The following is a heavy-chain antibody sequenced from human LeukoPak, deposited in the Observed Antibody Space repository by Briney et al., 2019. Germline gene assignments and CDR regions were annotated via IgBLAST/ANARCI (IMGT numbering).Heavy chain of an antibody. CDR2: INANNGDT. J-gene: IGHJ4*02. CDR1: GYTFTTYG. Sequence: ASVKVSCKASGYTFTTYGISWVRLAPGQGLEWMGWINANNGDTHYAQKLQGRITMTTDTSTSTVYMELRSLRSDDTAVYYCTRDFVLLTSYDVFENWGQGTLVTVSS. D-gene: IGHD3-3*01. CDR3: TRDFVLLTSYDVFEN. V-gene: IGHV1-18*01.